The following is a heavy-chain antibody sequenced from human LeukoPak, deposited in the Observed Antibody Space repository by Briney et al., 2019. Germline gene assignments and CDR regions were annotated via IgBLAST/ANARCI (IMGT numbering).Heavy chain of an antibody. CDR3: AKEKTYYYDSSGYFFDY. J-gene: IGHJ4*02. CDR1: GFTFSSYA. V-gene: IGHV3-23*01. CDR2: ISGSGGST. Sequence: GGSLRLSCAASGFTFSSYAMSWVRQAPGKGLEWVSVISGSGGSTYYADSVKGRFTISRDNSKNTLYLQMNSLRAEDTAVYYCAKEKTYYYDSSGYFFDYWGQGTLVTVSS. D-gene: IGHD3-22*01.